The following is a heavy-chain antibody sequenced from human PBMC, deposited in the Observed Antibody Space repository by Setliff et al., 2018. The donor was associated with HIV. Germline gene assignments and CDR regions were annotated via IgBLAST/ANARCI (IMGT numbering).Heavy chain of an antibody. CDR2: IYTSGSTSGST. J-gene: IGHJ4*02. CDR3: ARGRYFDY. Sequence: SETLSLTCTVSGGSISRGDYYWNWIRQPAGKGLEWIGHIYTSGSTSGSTNYNPSLKSRVTISVDTSKNQFSLKLSSVTAADTAVYYCARGRYFDYWGQGTLVTVS. V-gene: IGHV4-61*09. CDR1: GGSISRGDYY.